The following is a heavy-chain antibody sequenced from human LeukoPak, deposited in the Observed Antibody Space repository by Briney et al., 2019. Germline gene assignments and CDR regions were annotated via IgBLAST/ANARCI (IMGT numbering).Heavy chain of an antibody. J-gene: IGHJ4*02. CDR2: ISGSGGST. D-gene: IGHD3-10*01. CDR3: AKDRIYYYGSGSYFDY. Sequence: PGGSLRLSCAASGFTFSSYAMSWVRQAPGKGLEWVSAISGSGGSTYYADSVKGRFTISRDNSKNTLYLQMNSLRAEDTAVYYCAKDRIYYYGSGSYFDYWGQGTLVTVPS. V-gene: IGHV3-23*01. CDR1: GFTFSSYA.